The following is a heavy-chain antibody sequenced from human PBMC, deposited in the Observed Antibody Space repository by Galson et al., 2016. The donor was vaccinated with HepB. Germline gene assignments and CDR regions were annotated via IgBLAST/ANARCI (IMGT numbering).Heavy chain of an antibody. CDR3: ARDDSGGWYGFHYGMDV. J-gene: IGHJ6*02. CDR1: PGSFRGYY. V-gene: IGHV4-59*01. D-gene: IGHD6-19*01. CDR2: IYYSGRT. Sequence: LSLTCAVYPGSFRGYYWTWIRQPPGKGLEWIGYIYYSGRTNYNPSLKSRVTISVDTSKNQFSLKLSSVTAADTAVYYCARDDSGGWYGFHYGMDVWGQGTTVTVSS.